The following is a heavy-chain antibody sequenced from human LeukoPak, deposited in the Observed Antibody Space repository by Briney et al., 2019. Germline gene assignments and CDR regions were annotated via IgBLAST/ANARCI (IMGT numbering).Heavy chain of an antibody. CDR2: INCGGST. CDR1: GGSISSYY. CDR3: TRGADSSGYYSIFYFDY. V-gene: IGHV4-59*01. D-gene: IGHD3-22*01. Sequence: SETLSLTCTVSGGSISSYYWNWIRQPPGKGLEWIGYINCGGSTNYNPSLKSGVTISVDTSKNQFSLKLSSVTAADTAVYYCTRGADSSGYYSIFYFDYWGQGTLVTVSS. J-gene: IGHJ4*02.